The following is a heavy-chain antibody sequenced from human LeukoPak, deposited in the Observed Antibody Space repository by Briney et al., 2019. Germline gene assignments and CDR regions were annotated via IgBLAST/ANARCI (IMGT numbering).Heavy chain of an antibody. J-gene: IGHJ4*02. CDR1: GYTFTGYY. V-gene: IGHV1-2*02. D-gene: IGHD6-6*01. Sequence: ASVTVSCKASGYTFTGYYIHWVRQAPGQELEWMGWINPNSGGTNYAQKFPVRVIMTRDTSISTAYMDLSRLRSDDTAVYYCAREGAGLGSSTWSDFDYWGQGTLVTVSS. CDR2: INPNSGGT. CDR3: AREGAGLGSSTWSDFDY.